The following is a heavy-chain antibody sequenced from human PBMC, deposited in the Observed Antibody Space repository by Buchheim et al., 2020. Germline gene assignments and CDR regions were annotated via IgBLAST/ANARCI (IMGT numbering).Heavy chain of an antibody. CDR2: INPSGGST. Sequence: QVQLVQSGAEVKKPGASVKVSCKASGYTFTSYYMHWVRQAPGQGLEWMGIINPSGGSTSCAQKFQGRFNMTRDTSTSTVYMELSSLRSEDTAVYYCARDSPVVPAAGPGAPYYWGQGTL. V-gene: IGHV1-46*01. CDR3: ARDSPVVPAAGPGAPYY. J-gene: IGHJ4*02. CDR1: GYTFTSYY. D-gene: IGHD2-2*01.